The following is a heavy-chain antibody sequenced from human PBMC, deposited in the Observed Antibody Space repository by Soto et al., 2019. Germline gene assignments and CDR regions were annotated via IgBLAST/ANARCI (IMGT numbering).Heavy chain of an antibody. CDR2: ISKSGSII. V-gene: IGHV3-11*01. D-gene: IGHD3-16*01. CDR1: GFPFSDYY. CDR3: ARDLSPYSDYYDESTSETWFDP. Sequence: WGSLRLSCAASGFPFSDYYMSWLRQPPGKGLEWVSYISKSGSIIHFADSVKGRFAISRDNAKNTLYLQMSSLRAEDTALYYCARDLSPYSDYYDESTSETWFDPWGQGTLVTVSS. J-gene: IGHJ5*02.